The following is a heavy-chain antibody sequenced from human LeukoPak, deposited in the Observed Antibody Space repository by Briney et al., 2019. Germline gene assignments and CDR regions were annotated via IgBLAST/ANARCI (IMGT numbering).Heavy chain of an antibody. CDR1: GGSISSYY. J-gene: IGHJ5*02. Sequence: PSETLSLTCTVSGGSISSYYWSWIRQPPGKGLGWIGYIYYSGSTNYNPSLKSRVTISVDTSKNQFSLKLSSVTAADTAVYYCARQRDWFDPWGQGTLVTVSS. V-gene: IGHV4-59*08. CDR3: ARQRDWFDP. CDR2: IYYSGST.